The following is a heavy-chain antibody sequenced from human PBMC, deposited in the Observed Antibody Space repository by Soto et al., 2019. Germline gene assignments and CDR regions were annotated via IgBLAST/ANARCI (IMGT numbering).Heavy chain of an antibody. CDR1: GGTFSSYA. J-gene: IGHJ6*02. CDR2: IMPISGTA. D-gene: IGHD2-2*01. V-gene: IGHV1-69*01. CDR3: ARSQGSSTSLEIYYYYYYGMDV. Sequence: QVQLVQSGAEVKEPGSSVKVSCKASGGTFSSYAISWVRQAPGQGLEWMGGIMPISGTANYAQKFQGRGTITADEYTSTAYMELSSLRSEDTAVYYCARSQGSSTSLEIYYYYYYGMDVWGQGTTVTVSS.